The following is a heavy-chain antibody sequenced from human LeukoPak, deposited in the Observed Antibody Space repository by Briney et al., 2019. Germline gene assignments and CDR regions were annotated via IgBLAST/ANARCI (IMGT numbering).Heavy chain of an antibody. CDR2: IYYSGST. D-gene: IGHD5-24*01. J-gene: IGHJ4*02. CDR3: ARDLAEMALDY. V-gene: IGHV4-61*01. CDR1: GGSISSSSYY. Sequence: SETLSLTCTVSGGSISSSSYYWGWIRQPPGKGLEWIGYIYYSGSTNYNPSLKSRVTISVDTSKNQFSLKLSSVTAADTAVYYCARDLAEMALDYWGQGTLVTVSS.